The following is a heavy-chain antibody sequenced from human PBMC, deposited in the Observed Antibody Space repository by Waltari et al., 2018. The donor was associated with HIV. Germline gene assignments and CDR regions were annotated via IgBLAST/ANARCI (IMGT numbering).Heavy chain of an antibody. CDR1: GGTFSSYA. V-gene: IGHV1-69*04. CDR3: ARGGDYESDYFDY. D-gene: IGHD3-16*01. Sequence: QVQLVQSGAEVKKPGSSVKVSCKASGGTFSSYAISWVRQAPGQGLEWMGRIIPILGIANYAQKFQGRVTITADKSTSTAYMELSSLRSEDTAVYYCARGGDYESDYFDYWGQGTLVTVSS. J-gene: IGHJ4*02. CDR2: IIPILGIA.